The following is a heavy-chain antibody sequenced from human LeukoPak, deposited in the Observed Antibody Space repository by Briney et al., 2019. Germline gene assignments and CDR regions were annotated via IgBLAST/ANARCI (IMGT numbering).Heavy chain of an antibody. CDR3: ARLRGGDYYDSSGPDAFDI. D-gene: IGHD3-22*01. CDR1: GLTFSDYY. V-gene: IGHV3-11*04. CDR2: ISSSGSTI. J-gene: IGHJ3*02. Sequence: GGSLRLSCAASGLTFSDYYMSWIRQAPGKGLEWVSYISSSGSTIYYADSVKGRFTISRDNAKNSLYLQMNSLRAEDTAVYYCARLRGGDYYDSSGPDAFDIWGQGTMVTVSS.